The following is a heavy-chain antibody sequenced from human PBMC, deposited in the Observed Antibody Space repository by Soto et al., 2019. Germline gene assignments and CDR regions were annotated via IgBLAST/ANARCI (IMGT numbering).Heavy chain of an antibody. CDR2: IWYDGSNK. CDR1: GFTFSSYG. D-gene: IGHD6-13*01. J-gene: IGHJ6*02. Sequence: GGSLRLSCAASGFTFSSYGMHWVRQAPGKGLEWVAVIWYDGSNKYYADSVKGRFTISRDNSKNTLYLQMNSLRAEDTAVYYCSRDRSSSGGYYYYYGMDVWGQGTTVTVSS. V-gene: IGHV3-33*01. CDR3: SRDRSSSGGYYYYYGMDV.